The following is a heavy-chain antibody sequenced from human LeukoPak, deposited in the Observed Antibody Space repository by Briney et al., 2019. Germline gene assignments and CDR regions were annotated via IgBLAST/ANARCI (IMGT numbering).Heavy chain of an antibody. D-gene: IGHD3-10*01. J-gene: IGHJ4*02. CDR1: GGSISSYY. CDR3: ARRRWGYGSGSYDY. V-gene: IGHV4-4*07. CDR2: IYTSGST. Sequence: SETLSLTCTVSGGSISSYYWSWIRQPAGKGLEWIGRIYTSGSTNYNPSLKSRVTMSVDTSKKQFSLKLSSVTAADTAVYYCARRRWGYGSGSYDYWGQGTLVTVSS.